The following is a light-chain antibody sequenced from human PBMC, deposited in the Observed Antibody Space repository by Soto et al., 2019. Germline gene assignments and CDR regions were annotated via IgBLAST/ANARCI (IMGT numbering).Light chain of an antibody. V-gene: IGKV1-27*01. J-gene: IGKJ3*01. CDR2: ATS. CDR3: QKYNSAPFLFS. Sequence: DIQMTQSPSSLSASVGDRVTITCRASQGTTNNLAWYQQKPGKAPKLLIYATSSLHSGVPSRFSGSGSGTYFTLTISSLQPEDVATYYCQKYNSAPFLFSFGPGTKVDLK. CDR1: QGTTNN.